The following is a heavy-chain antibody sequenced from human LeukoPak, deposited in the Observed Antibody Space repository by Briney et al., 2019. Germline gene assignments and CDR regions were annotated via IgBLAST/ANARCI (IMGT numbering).Heavy chain of an antibody. D-gene: IGHD4-17*01. CDR2: IRASGGLR. V-gene: IGHV3-23*01. Sequence: GGSLRLSCAASGFNFKDYAMMWVRQAPGRGLEWVSAIRASGGLRFYADSVKDRFTVSRDNSKNTLYLQMNSLRAADTAVYYCARDPNGDYIGAFDMCGQGTKVTVSS. CDR1: GFNFKDYA. CDR3: ARDPNGDYIGAFDM. J-gene: IGHJ3*02.